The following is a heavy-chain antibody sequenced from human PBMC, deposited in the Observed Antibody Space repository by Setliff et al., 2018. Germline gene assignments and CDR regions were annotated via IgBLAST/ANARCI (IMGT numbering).Heavy chain of an antibody. CDR1: ALTFSNYG. Sequence: GGSLRLSCAASALTFSNYGIHWVRQAPGKGLEWVAFIRNDGTEKFHADPVKGRFIVSRDNSKNTVFLQMNSLTTDDTAVYYRAKVDQFDLEGLDYWGQGALVTVS. V-gene: IGHV3-30*02. CDR2: IRNDGTEK. J-gene: IGHJ4*02. D-gene: IGHD3-9*01. CDR3: AKVDQFDLEGLDY.